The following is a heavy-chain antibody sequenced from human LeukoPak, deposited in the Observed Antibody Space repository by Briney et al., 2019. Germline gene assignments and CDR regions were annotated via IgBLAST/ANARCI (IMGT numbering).Heavy chain of an antibody. CDR2: INPNSGGT. CDR3: ARDLAPYGSGYNPMGFDY. CDR1: GYTFTGYY. D-gene: IGHD3-10*01. V-gene: IGHV1-2*02. J-gene: IGHJ4*02. Sequence: ASVKVSCKASGYTFTGYYMHWVRQAPGQGLEWMGWINPNSGGTNYAQKFQGRVTMTRDTSISTAYMELSRLRSDDTAVYYCARDLAPYGSGYNPMGFDYWGQGTLVTVSS.